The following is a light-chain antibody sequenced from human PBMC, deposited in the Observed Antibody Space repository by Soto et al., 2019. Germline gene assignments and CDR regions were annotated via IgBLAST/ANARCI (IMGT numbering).Light chain of an antibody. J-gene: IGLJ3*02. Sequence: QSALTQPVSVSGSPGQSITISCTGTSSDVGGYNYVSWYQQHPGKAPELMIYEVSNRPSGISTRFSGSKSGNTASLTISGLQAEDEADYYCSSYTSSNSWVFGGGTQLTVL. CDR2: EVS. V-gene: IGLV2-14*01. CDR3: SSYTSSNSWV. CDR1: SSDVGGYNY.